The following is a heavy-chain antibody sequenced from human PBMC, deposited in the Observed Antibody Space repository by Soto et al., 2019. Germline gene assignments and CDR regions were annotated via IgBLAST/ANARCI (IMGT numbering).Heavy chain of an antibody. CDR2: IYYSGST. CDR3: ARGSSGWYFLRY. V-gene: IGHV4-39*01. D-gene: IGHD6-19*01. CDR1: GGSISSSSYY. Sequence: QLQLQESGPGLVKPSETLSLTCTVSGGSISSSSYYWGWIRQPPGKGLEWIGSIYYSGSTYYNPSLKSRVTISVDTSKNQFSLKLSSVTAADTAVYYCARGSSGWYFLRYWGQGTLVTVSS. J-gene: IGHJ4*02.